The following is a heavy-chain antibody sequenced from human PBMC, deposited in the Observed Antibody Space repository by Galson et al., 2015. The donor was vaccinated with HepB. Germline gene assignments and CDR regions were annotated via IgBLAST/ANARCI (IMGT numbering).Heavy chain of an antibody. Sequence: CAISGDSVSSRTASWNWIRQSPSRGLEWLGRTYYRSQWYSEYSASVRGRMTISPDTSKNQFSLHLSSVTPEDTAIYFCARAWTSRPSTRQTDHFDYWGQGTLVTVSS. J-gene: IGHJ4*02. CDR3: ARAWTSRPSTRQTDHFDY. CDR2: TYYRSQWYS. V-gene: IGHV6-1*01. CDR1: GDSVSSRTAS. D-gene: IGHD1-1*01.